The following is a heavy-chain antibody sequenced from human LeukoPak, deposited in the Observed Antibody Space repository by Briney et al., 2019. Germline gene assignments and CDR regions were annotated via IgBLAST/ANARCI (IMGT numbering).Heavy chain of an antibody. V-gene: IGHV4-59*01. CDR3: ARSSGSYGYYYYGMDV. J-gene: IGHJ6*02. CDR2: IYYSGST. Sequence: SETLSLTCAVYGGSISSYYWSWIRQPPGKGLEWIGYIYYSGSTNYNPSLKSRVTISVDTSKNQFSLKLSSVTAADTAVYYCARSSGSYGYYYYGMDVWGQGTTVTVSS. CDR1: GGSISSYY. D-gene: IGHD1-26*01.